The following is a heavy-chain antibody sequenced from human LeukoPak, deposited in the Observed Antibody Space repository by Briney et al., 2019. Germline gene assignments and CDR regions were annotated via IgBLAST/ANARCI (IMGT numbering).Heavy chain of an antibody. D-gene: IGHD3-10*01. CDR2: ISSSGSTI. CDR1: GFTFSDYY. CDR3: NTMVRGVIPPNDY. Sequence: GGSLRLSCAASGFTFSDYYMSWIRQTPGKGLQWVSYISSSGSTIYYADSVKGRFTISRDNSKNTLYLQMNSLRAEDTAVYYCNTMVRGVIPPNDYWGQGTLVTVSS. V-gene: IGHV3-11*04. J-gene: IGHJ4*02.